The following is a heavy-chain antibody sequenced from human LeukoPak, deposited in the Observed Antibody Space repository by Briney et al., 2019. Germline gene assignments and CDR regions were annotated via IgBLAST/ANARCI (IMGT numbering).Heavy chain of an antibody. V-gene: IGHV1-18*01. D-gene: IGHD1-20*01. J-gene: IGHJ4*02. CDR2: ISAYNGNT. CDR3: ARGGGSAGITGSPFDY. CDR1: GYTFTSYG. Sequence: ASVKVSCKASGYTFTSYGISWVRQAPGQGLEWMGWISAYNGNTNYAQKLQGRVTMSTDTSTSTAYMELRSLRSDDTAVYYCARGGGSAGITGSPFDYWGQGTLVTVSS.